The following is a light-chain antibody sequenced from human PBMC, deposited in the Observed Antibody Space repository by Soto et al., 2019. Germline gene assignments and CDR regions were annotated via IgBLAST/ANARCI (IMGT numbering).Light chain of an antibody. CDR3: QQYDNLPLT. V-gene: IGKV1-33*01. Sequence: DIQMTQSPSSLSASVGDRVTITCQASQDINNYLNWYQQKSGKAPKLLIYDASDLETGGPSRFSGSGSGTDFTFTISSLQPEDIATYYCQQYDNLPLTFGGGTKVDIK. CDR1: QDINNY. J-gene: IGKJ4*01. CDR2: DAS.